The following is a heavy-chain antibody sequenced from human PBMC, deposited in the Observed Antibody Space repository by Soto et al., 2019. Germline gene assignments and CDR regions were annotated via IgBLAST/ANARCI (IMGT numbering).Heavy chain of an antibody. Sequence: PGESLKISCKGSGYSFTSYWIGWVRQMPGKGLEWMGIIYPSGSDTRYSPSFQGQVTISADKSINTAYLQWSSLKASDTAMYYCARGGSSSSNYFGSWGQGTLVTVSS. CDR3: ARGGSSSSNYFGS. J-gene: IGHJ4*02. V-gene: IGHV5-51*01. CDR1: GYSFTSYW. D-gene: IGHD6-6*01. CDR2: IYPSGSDT.